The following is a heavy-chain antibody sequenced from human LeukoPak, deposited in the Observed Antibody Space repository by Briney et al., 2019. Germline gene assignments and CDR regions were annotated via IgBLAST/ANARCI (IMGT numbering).Heavy chain of an antibody. D-gene: IGHD3-9*01. J-gene: IGHJ5*02. V-gene: IGHV1-18*01. CDR1: GYTFTRYG. CDR2: ISPHKGNT. Sequence: ASVKVSCKASGYTFTRYGISWVRQAPGQGLEWMGWISPHKGNTNNEQKFQGRVTMTTDTSTSTAYMELRSLRSGDTAVYYCARGYYDILTGYYRGSWFDPWGQGTLVTVSS. CDR3: ARGYYDILTGYYRGSWFDP.